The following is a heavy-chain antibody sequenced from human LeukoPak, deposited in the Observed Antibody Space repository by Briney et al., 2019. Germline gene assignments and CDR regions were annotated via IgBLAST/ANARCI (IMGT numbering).Heavy chain of an antibody. Sequence: SGPTLVNPTQTLTLTCTSSGFSLSTSGMCVSWIRQPPGKALEWLARIDWDDDKYYSTSLKTRLTISKDTSKDQVVLTMTNMDPVDTATYYCARGYSTVYYYYMDVWGKGTTVTVSS. V-gene: IGHV2-70*11. J-gene: IGHJ6*03. CDR3: ARGYSTVYYYYMDV. CDR2: IDWDDDK. D-gene: IGHD6-13*01. CDR1: GFSLSTSGMC.